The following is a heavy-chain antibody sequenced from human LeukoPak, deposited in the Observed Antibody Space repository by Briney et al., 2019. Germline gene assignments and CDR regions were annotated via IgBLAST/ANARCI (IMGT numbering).Heavy chain of an antibody. CDR1: GITVSTNY. Sequence: GGSLRLSCAASGITVSTNYMSWVRQAPGKGPEWVSVIYSGGDTYYADSVKGRFTISRDNSKNTVSLQMNSLRTEDTGVYYCVKDCGLGGDRDHWGQGTLVTVAS. CDR2: IYSGGDT. J-gene: IGHJ4*02. V-gene: IGHV3-66*02. D-gene: IGHD2-21*01. CDR3: VKDCGLGGDRDH.